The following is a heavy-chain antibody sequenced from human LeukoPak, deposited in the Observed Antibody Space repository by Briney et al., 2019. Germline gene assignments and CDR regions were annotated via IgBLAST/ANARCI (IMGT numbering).Heavy chain of an antibody. CDR3: AKDSNWNDGKFDP. D-gene: IGHD1-20*01. J-gene: IGHJ5*02. V-gene: IGHV3-23*01. CDR2: ISGRGGST. Sequence: GGSLRLSCAASGFTFSSYGMSWVRQAPGKGLEWVSAISGRGGSTYYADSVKGRFTISRDNSKNTLYLQMNSLRAEDTAVYYCAKDSNWNDGKFDPWGQGTLVTVSS. CDR1: GFTFSSYG.